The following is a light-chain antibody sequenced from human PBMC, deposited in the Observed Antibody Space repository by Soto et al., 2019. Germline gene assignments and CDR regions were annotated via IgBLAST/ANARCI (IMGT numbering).Light chain of an antibody. CDR3: QQYDSFTGFT. Sequence: EIVLTQSPGTLSLSPGERATLPCRASQSVSSSYLAWYQQKPGQPPIRLIYVASSTATGIPDRFSGSGSGTDFTLTISRLEPEDFAVYYCQQYDSFTGFTFGPGTKVDIK. CDR1: QSVSSSY. CDR2: VAS. J-gene: IGKJ3*01. V-gene: IGKV3-20*01.